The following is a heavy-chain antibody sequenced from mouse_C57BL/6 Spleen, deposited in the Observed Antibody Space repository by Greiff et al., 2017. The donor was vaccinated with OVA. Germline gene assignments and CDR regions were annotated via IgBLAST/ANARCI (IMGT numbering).Heavy chain of an antibody. CDR3: ARDSSGYYFDY. Sequence: EVQLVESGPGLVKPSQSLSLTCSVTGYSITSGYYWHWIRQFPGNKLEWMGYISYDGSNNYNPSLKNRISITRDTSKNQFFLKLNSVTTEDTATYYCARDSSGYYFDYWGQGTTLTVSS. CDR2: ISYDGSN. J-gene: IGHJ2*01. V-gene: IGHV3-6*01. CDR1: GYSITSGYY. D-gene: IGHD3-2*02.